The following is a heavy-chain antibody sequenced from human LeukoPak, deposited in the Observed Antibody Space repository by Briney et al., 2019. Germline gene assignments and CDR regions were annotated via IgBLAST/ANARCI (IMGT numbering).Heavy chain of an antibody. Sequence: AGGSLRLSCAASGFTFSSYYMNWVRQAPGKGLEWVANIKQDGSETYCVDSLKGRFTISRDNAKNSVYLQMNSLRAEDTAVYYCARGKYYDVFIDFWGQGALVTVSS. D-gene: IGHD3-22*01. CDR2: IKQDGSET. V-gene: IGHV3-7*01. J-gene: IGHJ4*02. CDR1: GFTFSSYY. CDR3: ARGKYYDVFIDF.